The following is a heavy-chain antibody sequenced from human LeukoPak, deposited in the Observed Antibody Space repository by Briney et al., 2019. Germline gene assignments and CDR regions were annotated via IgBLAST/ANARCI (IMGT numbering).Heavy chain of an antibody. D-gene: IGHD3-10*01. CDR1: GGSISSSGYY. CDR2: INHSGST. J-gene: IGHJ4*02. V-gene: IGHV4-39*01. CDR3: ARHYYGSGSYYKSENSDFDY. Sequence: SETLSLTCTVSGGSISSSGYYWSWIRQPPGKGLEWIGEINHSGSTNYNPSLKSRVTISVDTSKNQFSLKLSSVTAADTAVYYCARHYYGSGSYYKSENSDFDYWGQGTLVTVSS.